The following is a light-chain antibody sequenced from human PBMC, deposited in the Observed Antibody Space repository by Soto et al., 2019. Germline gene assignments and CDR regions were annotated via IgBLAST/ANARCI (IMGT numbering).Light chain of an antibody. Sequence: SYELTQPPSVSVAPGQTARMTCGGNNIGSKGVHWYQQKPGQAPVLVAYDDSDRPSGIPERFSGSNSGNTATLTISRIEAGDEADYYCQVWDSSSDHVVFGGGTKLTVL. CDR1: NIGSKG. CDR3: QVWDSSSDHVV. V-gene: IGLV3-21*02. CDR2: DDS. J-gene: IGLJ2*01.